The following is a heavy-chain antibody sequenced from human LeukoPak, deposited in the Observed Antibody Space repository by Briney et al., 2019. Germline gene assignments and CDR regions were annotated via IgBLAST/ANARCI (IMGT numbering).Heavy chain of an antibody. D-gene: IGHD6-13*01. CDR2: ISSSSSYI. V-gene: IGHV3-21*01. Sequence: GGSLRLSCAASGFTFSSYSMNWVRQAPGKRLEWVSSISSSSSYIYYADSVKGRFTISRDNAKNSLYLQMNSLRAEDTAVYYCARDVAGIAAAGAPPPEDWYFDLWGRGTLVTVSS. J-gene: IGHJ2*01. CDR1: GFTFSSYS. CDR3: ARDVAGIAAAGAPPPEDWYFDL.